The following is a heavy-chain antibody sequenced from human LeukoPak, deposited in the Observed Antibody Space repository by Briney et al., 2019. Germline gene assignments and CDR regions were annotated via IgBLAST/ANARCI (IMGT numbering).Heavy chain of an antibody. Sequence: GGSLRLSCAASGFTFSSYWMSWVRQAPGKGLEWVANIKQDGSEKYYVDSVKGRFTISRDNTKNSLYLQMDSLRAEDTAVYYCARDTGCAGGTCFSFYDYWGQGTLVTVSS. V-gene: IGHV3-7*01. CDR1: GFTFSSYW. J-gene: IGHJ4*02. D-gene: IGHD2-15*01. CDR3: ARDTGCAGGTCFSFYDY. CDR2: IKQDGSEK.